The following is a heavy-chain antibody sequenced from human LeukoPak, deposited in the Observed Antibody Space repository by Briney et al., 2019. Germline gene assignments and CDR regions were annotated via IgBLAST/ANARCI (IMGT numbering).Heavy chain of an antibody. V-gene: IGHV3-48*01. Sequence: GGSLRLSCAASGFTFSNYNINWVRQAPGKRLEWISYISSSSSTKNYADSVKGRFTVSRDNAWNSLYLQMNSLRAEDTAVYYCARLMDRARRDALDIWGHGTMVTVSS. CDR3: ARLMDRARRDALDI. CDR1: GFTFSNYN. CDR2: ISSSSSTK. D-gene: IGHD2-2*03. J-gene: IGHJ3*02.